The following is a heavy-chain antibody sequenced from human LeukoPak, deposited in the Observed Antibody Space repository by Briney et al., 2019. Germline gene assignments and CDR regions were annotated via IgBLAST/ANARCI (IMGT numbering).Heavy chain of an antibody. J-gene: IGHJ1*01. V-gene: IGHV3-21*01. D-gene: IGHD3-22*01. CDR2: ISSSGSYI. Sequence: GGSLRLSCAASGFTFSSNSMNWVRQAPGKGLEWVSSISSSGSYIYYADSMQGRFTISRDNSKNSLFLQMNSLRAEDTAVYYCARGLYPDYYVSSGSSPPEHWGQGTLVTVSS. CDR1: GFTFSSNS. CDR3: ARGLYPDYYVSSGSSPPEH.